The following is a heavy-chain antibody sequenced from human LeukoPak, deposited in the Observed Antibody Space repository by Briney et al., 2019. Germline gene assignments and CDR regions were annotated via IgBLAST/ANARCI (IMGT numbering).Heavy chain of an antibody. D-gene: IGHD6-19*01. V-gene: IGHV4-59*01. J-gene: IGHJ5*01. Sequence: PSETLSLTCTVSGGSISTYYWTWIRQPPGKGLEWIGYIYYSGSTNYNPSLKSRVTISVDTSKNQFSLKLSSVTAADTAVYYCARERDSSGWFDYWGQGTLVTVSS. CDR2: IYYSGST. CDR3: ARERDSSGWFDY. CDR1: GGSISTYY.